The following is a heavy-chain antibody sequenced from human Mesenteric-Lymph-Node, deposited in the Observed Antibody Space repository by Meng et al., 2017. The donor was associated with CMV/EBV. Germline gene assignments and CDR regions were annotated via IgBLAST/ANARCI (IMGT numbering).Heavy chain of an antibody. J-gene: IGHJ4*02. CDR3: ARAFSSSCHHPLKD. V-gene: IGHV4-59*01. D-gene: IGHD6-13*01. CDR1: GGSISNYY. Sequence: SETLSLTCTVSGGSISNYYWNWIRQPPGKGLEWIGYVYYSGSTNYNPSLKSRVTISVDTSKNQFSLKLSSVTAADTAIYYCARAFSSSCHHPLKDWGQGTLVTVSS. CDR2: VYYSGST.